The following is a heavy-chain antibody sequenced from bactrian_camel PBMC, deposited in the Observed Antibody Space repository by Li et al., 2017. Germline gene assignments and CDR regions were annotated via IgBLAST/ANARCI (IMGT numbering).Heavy chain of an antibody. CDR2: IRADGTT. D-gene: IGHD4*01. V-gene: IGHV3S53*01. CDR3: AAGLGRILPPITIMTMRVDQLFDY. CDR1: GFPLTTCA. Sequence: HVQLVESGGGLAQPGGSLRLSCTAPGFPLTTCAMNWYRQAAGKQREWVSAIRADGTTAYDDSVKGRFTISQDVANNKLSLQMNSLKPEDTAVYFCAAGLGRILPPITIMTMRVDQLFDYWGQGTQVTVS. J-gene: IGHJ6*01.